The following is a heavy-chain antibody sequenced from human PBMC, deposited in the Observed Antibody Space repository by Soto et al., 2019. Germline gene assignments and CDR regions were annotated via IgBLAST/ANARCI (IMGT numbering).Heavy chain of an antibody. J-gene: IGHJ4*02. V-gene: IGHV1-69*01. CDR2: IIPIFGTA. Sequence: QVQLVQSGAEVKKPGSSVKVSCKASGSTFSSYAISWVRQAPGQGLEWMGGIIPIFGTANYAQKFQGRVTITADESTSTAYMELSSLRSEDTAVYYCARVHYDSSGYYYDYFDYWGQGTLVTVSS. D-gene: IGHD3-22*01. CDR1: GSTFSSYA. CDR3: ARVHYDSSGYYYDYFDY.